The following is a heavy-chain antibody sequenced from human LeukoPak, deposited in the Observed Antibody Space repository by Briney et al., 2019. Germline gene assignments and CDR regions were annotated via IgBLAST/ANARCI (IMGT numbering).Heavy chain of an antibody. Sequence: GGSLRLSCTASGFIFSNFWMSWVRQAPGKGLEWVANIKQDGGDKYYVDSVKGRFTLSGDNAKNSLYLQMNSLRAEDTAVYYCARIFEYSSIYYFDYWGQGTLVTVSS. CDR2: IKQDGGDK. J-gene: IGHJ4*02. D-gene: IGHD2-2*01. CDR1: GFIFSNFW. V-gene: IGHV3-7*01. CDR3: ARIFEYSSIYYFDY.